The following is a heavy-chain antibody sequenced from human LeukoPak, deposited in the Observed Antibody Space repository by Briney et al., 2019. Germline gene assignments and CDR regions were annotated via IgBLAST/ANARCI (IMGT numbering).Heavy chain of an antibody. D-gene: IGHD3-10*01. CDR3: ERDPSRFGEYGYFDY. V-gene: IGHV3-30*04. CDR2: MSYNGNDK. CDR1: GFTFSSFA. J-gene: IGHJ4*02. Sequence: TGRYLRRSCAASGFTFSSFAMHWVRQSPGNGLEWVAGMSYNGNDKYYEDSLKGRFTISRDNSKNTLYLQMNSLRAEDTAVYYCERDPSRFGEYGYFDYWGQGSLVTVSS.